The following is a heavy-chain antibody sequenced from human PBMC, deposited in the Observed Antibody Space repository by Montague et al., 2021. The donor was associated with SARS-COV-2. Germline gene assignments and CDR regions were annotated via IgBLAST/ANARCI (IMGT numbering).Heavy chain of an antibody. J-gene: IGHJ4*02. V-gene: IGHV3-43*02. CDR1: GFTCDDYA. D-gene: IGHD3-22*01. CDR2: ISGDGGST. CDR3: AKDIVRDYYDSSGYYGGSVDY. Sequence: SLRLSCAASGFTCDDYAMHWVRQAPGKGLEWVSLISGDGGSTYYADSVKGRFTISRDNSKNSLYLQMNSLRTEDTALYYCAKDIVRDYYDSSGYYGGSVDYWGQGTLVTVSS.